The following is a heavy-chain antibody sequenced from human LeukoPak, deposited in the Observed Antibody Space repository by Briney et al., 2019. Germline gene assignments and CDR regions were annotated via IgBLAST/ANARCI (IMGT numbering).Heavy chain of an antibody. CDR3: ARGMKYAVGNYYYMDV. CDR1: GYTFTSYG. CDR2: ISAYNGNT. D-gene: IGHD2-8*01. Sequence: VASVKVSCKASGYTFTSYGISWVRQAPGQGPEWMGWISAYNGNTNYAQKLQGRVTMTTDTSTSTAYMELRSLRSDDTAVYYCARGMKYAVGNYYYMDVWGKGTTVTVSS. V-gene: IGHV1-18*01. J-gene: IGHJ6*03.